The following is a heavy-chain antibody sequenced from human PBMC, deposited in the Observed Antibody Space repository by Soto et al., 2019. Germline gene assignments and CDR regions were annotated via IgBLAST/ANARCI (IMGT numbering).Heavy chain of an antibody. J-gene: IGHJ3*02. Sequence: GGFLRLSCVTSGFTFSSYAMSWVRQAPGKGVEWVSAISGTGSDTFYADSVKGRFTISRDSSQNTVYLQMNSLTAGDTALYYCAKATATGGGAFDICGQGTTVTVSS. V-gene: IGHV3-23*01. CDR3: AKATATGGGAFDI. D-gene: IGHD2-8*02. CDR1: GFTFSSYA. CDR2: ISGTGSDT.